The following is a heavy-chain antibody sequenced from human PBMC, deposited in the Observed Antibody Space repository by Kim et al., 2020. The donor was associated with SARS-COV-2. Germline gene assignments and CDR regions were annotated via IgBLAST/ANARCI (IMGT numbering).Heavy chain of an antibody. J-gene: IGHJ4*02. D-gene: IGHD3-9*01. CDR2: ISPYNGNT. V-gene: IGHV1-18*01. CDR3: ARVDGDYDILTGYYQVGYYFDY. CDR1: GYTFTSYG. Sequence: ASVKVSCKASGYTFTSYGISWVRQAPGQGLEWMGWISPYNGNTNYAQKLQGRVTMTTDTSTSTAYMELRSLRSDDTAVYYCARVDGDYDILTGYYQVGYYFDYWGQGTLVTVSS.